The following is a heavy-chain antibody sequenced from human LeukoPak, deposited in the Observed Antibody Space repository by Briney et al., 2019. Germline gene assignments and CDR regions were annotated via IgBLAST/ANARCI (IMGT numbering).Heavy chain of an antibody. J-gene: IGHJ3*02. D-gene: IGHD3-10*01. V-gene: IGHV1-18*01. CDR3: AREQSHPRRVRGAFDI. CDR1: GYTFTSYG. CDR2: NSAYNGNT. Sequence: ASVKVSCKASGYTFTSYGISWVRQAPGQGLEWMGWNSAYNGNTNYAQKLQGRVTMTTDTSTSTAYMELRSLRSDDTAVYYCAREQSHPRRVRGAFDIWGQGTMVTVSS.